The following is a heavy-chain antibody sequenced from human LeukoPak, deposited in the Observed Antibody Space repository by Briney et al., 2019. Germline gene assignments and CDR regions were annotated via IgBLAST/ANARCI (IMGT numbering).Heavy chain of an antibody. V-gene: IGHV1-69*04. D-gene: IGHD3-10*01. CDR2: IIPIVDVT. Sequence: SVKVSCKASGGTFSNFAFSWLRQAPGQGLQWVGRIIPIVDVTSYAQNFKGRVTITADESTTTAYMELSSLRSEDTAVYYCAREMGDREFYFDYWGQGTLVTVSS. CDR1: GGTFSNFA. CDR3: AREMGDREFYFDY. J-gene: IGHJ4*02.